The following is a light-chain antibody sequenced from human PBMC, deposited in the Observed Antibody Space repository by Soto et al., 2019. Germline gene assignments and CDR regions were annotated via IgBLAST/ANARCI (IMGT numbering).Light chain of an antibody. V-gene: IGKV3-11*01. CDR3: QQRSNWPPGGT. CDR1: QSVSSD. CDR2: DAS. Sequence: ESVLTQSPGTLSLSPGERATLSCRGSQSVSSDLAWYQQKPGQAPRLLIYDASNRATGIPARFSGSGSGTDFALTISSLEPEDFAVYYCQQRSNWPPGGTFGGGTKVDIK. J-gene: IGKJ4*01.